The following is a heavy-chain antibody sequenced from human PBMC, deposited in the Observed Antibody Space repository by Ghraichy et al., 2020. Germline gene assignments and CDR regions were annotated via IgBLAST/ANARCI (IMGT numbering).Heavy chain of an antibody. D-gene: IGHD3-3*02. V-gene: IGHV3-53*04. CDR3: ARDISPPYGLDV. CDR1: DFTVGSHY. J-gene: IGHJ6*02. Sequence: ETLSLTCEASDFTVGSHYMSWVRQTPGKGLEWVSVISGGGATFYADSVKGRFTISRHNSKNTLYLQLSSLRTDDTAVYYCARDISPPYGLDVWGQGTTVTVSS. CDR2: ISGGGAT.